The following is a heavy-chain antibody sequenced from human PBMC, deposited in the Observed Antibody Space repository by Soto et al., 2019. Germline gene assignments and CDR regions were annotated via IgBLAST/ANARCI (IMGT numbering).Heavy chain of an antibody. CDR3: AKGHYSGVAGGLDY. J-gene: IGHJ4*02. D-gene: IGHD1-26*01. Sequence: EVHLLESGGGLVQPGGSLRLSCAASGLTFKSYAMSWVRQAPGKGLEWVSGISGSGGSTDYADSVKGRFTISRDNSKNTRDLQMNSLRVEDTALYYCAKGHYSGVAGGLDYWGQGTLVTVSS. CDR1: GLTFKSYA. V-gene: IGHV3-23*01. CDR2: ISGSGGST.